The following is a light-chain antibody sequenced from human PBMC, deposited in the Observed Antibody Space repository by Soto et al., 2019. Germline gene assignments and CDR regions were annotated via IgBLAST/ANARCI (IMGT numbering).Light chain of an antibody. J-gene: IGLJ1*01. Sequence: QSVLTQPVSVSGSPGQSITISCTGTSSDVGGNKYVSWYQHYPGKAPKLMICDVSNRPSGVSNRFSGSKSGNTASLTISGLQAEDEADYYCSAFTGTTYVFGNGTKVTVL. CDR1: SSDVGGNKY. V-gene: IGLV2-14*03. CDR2: DVS. CDR3: SAFTGTTYV.